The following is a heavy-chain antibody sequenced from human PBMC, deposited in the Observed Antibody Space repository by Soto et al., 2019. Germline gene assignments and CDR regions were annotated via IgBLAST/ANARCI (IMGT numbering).Heavy chain of an antibody. CDR2: IIPVFGTT. CDR3: ARDCKGCRSAACYSPSDY. J-gene: IGHJ4*02. D-gene: IGHD2-15*01. CDR1: GGTFSTYT. V-gene: IGHV1-69*08. Sequence: QVQLVQSGAEVKKPGSSVKVSCKASGGTFSTYTITWVRQAPGQGLEWMGRIIPVFGTTNYVQKFQGRVTITADTSTSTAYRELSSLRSEDTAIYYCARDCKGCRSAACYSPSDYWGQGTLVTVAS.